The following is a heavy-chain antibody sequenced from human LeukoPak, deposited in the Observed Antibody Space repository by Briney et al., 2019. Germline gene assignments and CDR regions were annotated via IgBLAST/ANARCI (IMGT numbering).Heavy chain of an antibody. D-gene: IGHD2-15*01. Sequence: GASVKVSCKASGYTFTGYYMRWVRQAPGHGLEGMGWINPNSGGTNYAQKFQGRVTMTRDTSISTAYMELSRLRSDVTAVYYCARDLEGYCSGGSCYSADYWGQGTLVTVSS. CDR2: INPNSGGT. V-gene: IGHV1-2*02. CDR3: ARDLEGYCSGGSCYSADY. J-gene: IGHJ4*02. CDR1: GYTFTGYY.